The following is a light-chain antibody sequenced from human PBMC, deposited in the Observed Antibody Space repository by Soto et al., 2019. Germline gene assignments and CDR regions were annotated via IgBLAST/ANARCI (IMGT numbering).Light chain of an antibody. Sequence: QSALTQPPSASGSPGQSVTISCTGTSSDVGANYVSWYKQHLGKAPNLIIYEVSPRPSGAPARFSGSKSGNTASLIVSGLQTEDEADYYCSAYASSNNVVFGSGTKVTDL. V-gene: IGLV2-8*01. CDR3: SAYASSNNVV. CDR2: EVS. CDR1: SSDVGANY. J-gene: IGLJ1*01.